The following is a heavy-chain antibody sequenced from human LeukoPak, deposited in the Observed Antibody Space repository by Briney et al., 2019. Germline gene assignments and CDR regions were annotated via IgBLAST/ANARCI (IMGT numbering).Heavy chain of an antibody. D-gene: IGHD6-19*01. Sequence: PGGSLRLSCAASGFTFSSYAMSWVRQAPGKGLEWVAGIRGSGGSTYYADSVKGRFTISRYNSKNRLYLQVNSLRAEDTAVYYCAKSGYSSGGFLEYWGQGTLVTVSS. V-gene: IGHV3-23*01. CDR1: GFTFSSYA. CDR3: AKSGYSSGGFLEY. J-gene: IGHJ4*02. CDR2: IRGSGGST.